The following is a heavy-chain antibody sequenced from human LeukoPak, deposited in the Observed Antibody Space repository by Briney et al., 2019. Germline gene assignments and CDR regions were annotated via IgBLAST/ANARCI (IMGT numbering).Heavy chain of an antibody. Sequence: SESLSLTCTFSGGYISSGEYYWSWIRQPPGKDLEWIGSNYYSGSTYYNPSLQSRVTISVDTSKNQFSLKLSSVTAADTAVYYCAREWGYGFDYWGQGTLVTVSS. V-gene: IGHV4-30-4*08. CDR1: GGYISSGEYY. CDR2: NYYSGST. D-gene: IGHD5-12*01. CDR3: AREWGYGFDY. J-gene: IGHJ4*02.